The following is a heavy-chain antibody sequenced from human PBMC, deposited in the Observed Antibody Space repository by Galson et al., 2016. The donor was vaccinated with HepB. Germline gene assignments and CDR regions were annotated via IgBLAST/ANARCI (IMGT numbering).Heavy chain of an antibody. V-gene: IGHV5-51*01. CDR1: GYHFPNYW. CDR2: IYPDDSDT. CDR3: ARPSGSYPHAFDI. Sequence: QSGAEVKKPGDSLKISCKGSGYHFPNYWIGWVRQMPGKGLEWMGIIYPDDSDTKYSPSFQGQVSISADKSISTAYLHWSSLEASDTAMYYCARPSGSYPHAFDIWGQGTMVIVSS. J-gene: IGHJ3*02. D-gene: IGHD1-26*01.